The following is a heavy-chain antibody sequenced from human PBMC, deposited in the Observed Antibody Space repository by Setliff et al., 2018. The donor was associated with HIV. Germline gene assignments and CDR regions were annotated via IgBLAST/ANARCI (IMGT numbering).Heavy chain of an antibody. CDR3: ARRGSMITFGGVYFDS. CDR1: GGSFSGYY. J-gene: IGHJ4*02. V-gene: IGHV4-34*01. D-gene: IGHD3-16*01. CDR2: INHGGST. Sequence: KPSETLSLTCAVYGGSFSGYYWSWIRQTPGKGLEWIGEINHGGSTNYNPSLKSRVTVSPDTSKNQFSLKLRSVTAADTAVYYCARRGSMITFGGVYFDSWGQGTLVTVSS.